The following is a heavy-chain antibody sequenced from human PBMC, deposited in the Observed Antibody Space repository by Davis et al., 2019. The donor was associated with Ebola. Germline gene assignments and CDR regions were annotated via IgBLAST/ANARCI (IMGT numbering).Heavy chain of an antibody. D-gene: IGHD5-18*01. CDR2: TYYNSKWFR. Sequence: HSQTLSLTCAISGDTVSSTAWNWIRQSPSRGLEWLGRTYYNSKWFRDYAVSVKSRITIDPDTSKNQFSLQLNSVTPEETALYYCARGWLRGGMDVWGEGTTVTVSS. CDR3: ARGWLRGGMDV. J-gene: IGHJ6*04. CDR1: GDTVSSTA. V-gene: IGHV6-1*01.